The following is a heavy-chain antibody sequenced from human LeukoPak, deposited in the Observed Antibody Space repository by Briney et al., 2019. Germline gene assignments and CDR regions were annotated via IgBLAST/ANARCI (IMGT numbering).Heavy chain of an antibody. D-gene: IGHD3-10*01. CDR1: GFTFSSYA. CDR2: ISGSGGST. Sequence: GGSLRLSCAASGFTFSSYAMSWVRQAPGKGLEWVSAISGSGGSTYYADSVKGRFTISRDNSKNTLYLQMNSLRAEDTAVYYCAKSLLWFGELLSPAFDIWGQGTMVTVSS. J-gene: IGHJ3*02. V-gene: IGHV3-23*01. CDR3: AKSLLWFGELLSPAFDI.